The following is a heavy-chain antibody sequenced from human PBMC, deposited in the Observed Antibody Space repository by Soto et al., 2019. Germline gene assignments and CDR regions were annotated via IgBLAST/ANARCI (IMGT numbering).Heavy chain of an antibody. CDR2: IYHSGST. V-gene: IGHV4-30-2*01. CDR3: ARVLEGYDSSGLDY. D-gene: IGHD3-22*01. CDR1: GGSISSGGYS. Sequence: SETLSLTCAVSGGSISSGGYSWSWIRQPPGKGLEWIGYIYHSGSTYYNPSLKSRVTISVDRSKNQFSLKLSSVTAADTAVYYCARVLEGYDSSGLDYWGQGTLVTVSS. J-gene: IGHJ4*02.